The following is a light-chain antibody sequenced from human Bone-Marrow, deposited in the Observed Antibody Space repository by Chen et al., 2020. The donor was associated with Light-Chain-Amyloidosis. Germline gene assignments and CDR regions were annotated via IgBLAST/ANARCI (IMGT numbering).Light chain of an antibody. J-gene: IGKJ1*01. Sequence: DIQMTQSPSSLSASVGDRVTINCRASQTIVTYLNWYQRRPGKPPKLLISGGSNLHGGVPSRFSGSASGTEFTLTSSSLQPEDLATYYCRQTYIRPPTYGLGTKVTI. V-gene: IGKV1-39*01. CDR1: QTIVTY. CDR2: GGS. CDR3: RQTYIRPPT.